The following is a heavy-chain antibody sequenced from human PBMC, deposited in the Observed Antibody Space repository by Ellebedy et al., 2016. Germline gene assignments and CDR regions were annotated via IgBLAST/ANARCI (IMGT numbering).Heavy chain of an antibody. D-gene: IGHD5-18*01. J-gene: IGHJ4*02. V-gene: IGHV3-53*01. CDR3: AREGSADTAMAYFDY. CDR2: IYSGGST. Sequence: GESLKISCAASGFTVSTNYMSWVRQAPGKGLEWVSVIYSGGSTYYADSVKGRFTISRDNSKSTLYLQMNSLRAEDTAVYYCAREGSADTAMAYFDYWGQGTLVTVSS. CDR1: GFTVSTNY.